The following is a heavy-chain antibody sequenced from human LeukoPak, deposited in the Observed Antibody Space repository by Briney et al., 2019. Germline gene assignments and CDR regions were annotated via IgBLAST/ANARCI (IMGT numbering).Heavy chain of an antibody. V-gene: IGHV1-2*02. CDR1: GYTFTGYY. Sequence: TSVKVSCKASGYTFTGYYMHWVRQAPGQGLEWMGWINPNSGGTNYAQKFQGRVTMTRDTSISTAYMELSGLRSDDTAVYYCARRIWGHHYGMDVWGQGTTVTVSS. CDR3: ARRIWGHHYGMDV. J-gene: IGHJ6*02. CDR2: INPNSGGT. D-gene: IGHD7-27*01.